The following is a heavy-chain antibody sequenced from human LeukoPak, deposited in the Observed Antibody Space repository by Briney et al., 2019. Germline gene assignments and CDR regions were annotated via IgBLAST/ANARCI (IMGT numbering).Heavy chain of an antibody. D-gene: IGHD1-14*01. Sequence: GGSLRLSCTTSGLTFSTSGFNWVRQAPGKGLEWVASIGPTGFDRYHADSIKGRFTISRDNANNFLYLQMHSLRAEDTAVYYCATETNGRHYDYWGQGTLLTVSS. V-gene: IGHV3-21*06. CDR3: ATETNGRHYDY. J-gene: IGHJ4*02. CDR2: IGPTGFDR. CDR1: GLTFSTSG.